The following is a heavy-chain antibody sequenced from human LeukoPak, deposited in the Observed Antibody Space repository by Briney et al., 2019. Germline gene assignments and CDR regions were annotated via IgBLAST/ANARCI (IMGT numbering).Heavy chain of an antibody. Sequence: GGSLRLSCEASGFKFSDAWMNWVRQAPGKGLEWVSVIYSGGSTYYADSVKGRFTISRDNSKNTLYLQMNSLRAEDTAVYYCASPGFGEFQKVYYYYGMDVWGQGTTVTVSS. CDR1: GFKFSDAW. D-gene: IGHD3-10*01. V-gene: IGHV3-66*01. J-gene: IGHJ6*02. CDR3: ASPGFGEFQKVYYYYGMDV. CDR2: IYSGGST.